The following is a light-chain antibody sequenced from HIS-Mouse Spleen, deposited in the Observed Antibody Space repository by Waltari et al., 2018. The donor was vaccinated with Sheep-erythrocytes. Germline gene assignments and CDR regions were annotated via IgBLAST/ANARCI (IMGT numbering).Light chain of an antibody. J-gene: IGLJ3*02. CDR1: SSDVGGYNY. V-gene: IGLV2-14*03. Sequence: PASVSGSPGQSITISCTGTSSDVGGYNYVSWYQQHPGKAPKLMIYDVSNRPSGVSNRFSGSKSGNTASLTISGLQAEDGANYYCSSYTSSSTRVFGGGTKLTVL. CDR3: SSYTSSSTRV. CDR2: DVS.